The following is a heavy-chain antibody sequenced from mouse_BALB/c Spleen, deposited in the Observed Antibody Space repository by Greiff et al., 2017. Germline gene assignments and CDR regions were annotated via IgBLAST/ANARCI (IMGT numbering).Heavy chain of an antibody. CDR1: GFTFSSFG. CDR2: ISSGSSTI. CDR3: ARSMDY. V-gene: IGHV5-17*02. J-gene: IGHJ4*01. Sequence: EVKLMESGGGLVQPGGSRKLSCAASGFTFSSFGMHWVRQAPEKGLEWVAYISSGSSTIYYADTVKGRFTISRDNPKNTLFLQMTSLSSEDTAMYYSARSMDYWGQGTSVTVAS.